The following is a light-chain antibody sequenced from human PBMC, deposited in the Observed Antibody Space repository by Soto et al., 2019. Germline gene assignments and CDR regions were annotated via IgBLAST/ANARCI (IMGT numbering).Light chain of an antibody. CDR2: DAS. CDR1: QSISFW. V-gene: IGKV1-5*01. Sequence: DIQMTQSPSTLSASVGDRVTITCRSSQSISFWLAWYQQKPGKAPNLLIYDASTLYSGVPSRFSGSRSGTEFTLTISSLQPDDFASYYCQQYNSFAPYSFGQGTKLEI. CDR3: QQYNSFAPYS. J-gene: IGKJ2*03.